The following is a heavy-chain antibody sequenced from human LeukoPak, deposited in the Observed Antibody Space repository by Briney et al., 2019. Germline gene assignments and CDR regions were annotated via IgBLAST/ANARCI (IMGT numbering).Heavy chain of an antibody. J-gene: IGHJ6*03. V-gene: IGHV5-51*01. CDR1: GSYFSTFW. CDR2: IYPGDSDA. CDR3: VKVGELATVTGGSQRYLYHVDV. Sequence: GESLKISCKGSGSYFSTFWSGWLRQLPGKGLEWMGFIYPGDSDARYSPSFQGQVPFSADTSTSTVSLQWSSLKASDSAMYYCVKVGELATVTGGSQRYLYHVDVWGKGTAVTVSS. D-gene: IGHD5-12*01.